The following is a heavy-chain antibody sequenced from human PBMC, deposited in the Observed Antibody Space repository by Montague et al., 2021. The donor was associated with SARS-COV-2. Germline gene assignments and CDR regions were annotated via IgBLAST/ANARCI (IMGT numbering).Heavy chain of an antibody. CDR2: TYYRPKRYN. V-gene: IGHV6-1*01. D-gene: IGHD1-1*01. J-gene: IGHJ6*02. Sequence: CAISGDSVSSNSATWNWVRQTPSRGFERLGRTYYRPKRYNDYAVSVRGRVTINPDTSKNQFSLQLNSVTPEDTAIYYCTSGREGNYNVMDVWGQGTTVTVSS. CDR3: TSGREGNYNVMDV. CDR1: GDSVSSNSAT.